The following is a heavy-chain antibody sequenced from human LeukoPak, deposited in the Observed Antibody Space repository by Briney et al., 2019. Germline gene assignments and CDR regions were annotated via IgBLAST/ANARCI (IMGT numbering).Heavy chain of an antibody. D-gene: IGHD6-19*01. V-gene: IGHV3-23*01. CDR1: GFTFSSYA. CDR3: AKPLSSGWYYFDY. J-gene: IGHJ4*02. CDR2: ISGSGGST. Sequence: GGSLRLSCAASGFTFSSYAMSWVRQAPGKGLEWVSAISGSGGSTYYADSVKGRFTISRDNSKNTLHLQMNSLRAEDTAVYYCAKPLSSGWYYFDYWGQGTLVTVSS.